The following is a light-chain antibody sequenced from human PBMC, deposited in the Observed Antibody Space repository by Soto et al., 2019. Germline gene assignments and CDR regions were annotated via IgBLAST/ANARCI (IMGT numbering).Light chain of an antibody. V-gene: IGKV1-5*01. CDR2: DAT. J-gene: IGKJ1*01. CDR1: QSIGRW. CDR3: QQYYSYWT. Sequence: DIQMTQSPSTLSASVGDTVTVTCRASQSIGRWLAWYQQKPGKAPKLLIFDATTLENGVPARFSRSRSGPEFSLTISRLQPDDFATYYCQQYYSYWTFGQGTKVEIK.